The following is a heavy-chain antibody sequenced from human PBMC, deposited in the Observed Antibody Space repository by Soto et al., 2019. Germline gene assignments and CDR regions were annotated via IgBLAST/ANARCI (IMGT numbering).Heavy chain of an antibody. D-gene: IGHD6-13*01. CDR2: ISYDGSNK. J-gene: IGHJ6*02. CDR3: ARDFPGSSSWYSVYYYYGMDV. Sequence: QVQLVESGGGVVQPGRSLRLSCAASGFTFSSYGMHWVRQAPGKGLEWVAVISYDGSNKYYADSVKGRFTISRDNSKNRLYLQMNSLRAEDTSVYYCARDFPGSSSWYSVYYYYGMDVWGQGTTVTVSS. CDR1: GFTFSSYG. V-gene: IGHV3-30*03.